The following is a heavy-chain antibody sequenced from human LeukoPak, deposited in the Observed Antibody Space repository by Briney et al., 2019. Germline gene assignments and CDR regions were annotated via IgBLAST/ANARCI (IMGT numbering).Heavy chain of an antibody. D-gene: IGHD6-13*01. Sequence: PSETLSLTCTVSGGSISSGDYYWSWIRQPPGKGLEWIGYIYYSGCTYYNPSLKSRVTISVDTSKNQFSLKLSSVTAADTAVYYCARVAAAENWFDPWGQGTLVTVSS. CDR1: GGSISSGDYY. J-gene: IGHJ5*02. CDR3: ARVAAAENWFDP. V-gene: IGHV4-30-4*01. CDR2: IYYSGCT.